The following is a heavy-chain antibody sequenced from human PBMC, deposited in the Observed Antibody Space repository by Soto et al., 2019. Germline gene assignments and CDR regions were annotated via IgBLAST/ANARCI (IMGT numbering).Heavy chain of an antibody. V-gene: IGHV3-30*18. CDR2: ISYYGTNE. CDR1: GFTFSGYG. CDR3: AKEDPSGRYSLDY. J-gene: IGHJ4*02. D-gene: IGHD1-26*01. Sequence: QVQLVESGGGVVQPGRSLRLSCEASGFTFSGYGMHWVRQAPGKGLEWVAVISYYGTNEYYEDSVKGRFTISSDNSKNTLYLQLNSLRIEYTAGYFCAKEDPSGRYSLDYWGQGSQVTVSS.